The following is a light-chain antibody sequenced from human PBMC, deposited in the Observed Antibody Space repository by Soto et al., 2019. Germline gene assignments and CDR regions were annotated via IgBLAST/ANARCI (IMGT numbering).Light chain of an antibody. CDR1: QSVSSNY. CDR3: QEYCSSPWT. Sequence: EIVLTQSPGTLSLSPGERATLSCRASQSVSSNYLAWYQQKPGQAPRLLIYDASSRATGIPDRFSGSGSESDFTLTISSLEPEDFAEYYCQEYCSSPWTFGQGTKVEIK. J-gene: IGKJ1*01. V-gene: IGKV3-20*01. CDR2: DAS.